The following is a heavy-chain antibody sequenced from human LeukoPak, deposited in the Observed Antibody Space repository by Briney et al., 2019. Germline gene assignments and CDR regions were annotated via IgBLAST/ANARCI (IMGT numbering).Heavy chain of an antibody. CDR3: ARHGGDSSWFDY. J-gene: IGHJ4*02. Sequence: GGSLRLSCAASGFTFGNFWMSWVRQAPGRGLQWVASMKGDGSHIYYADSVKGRFTISRDNAKNSLYLQMNSLRAEDTAVYYCARHGGDSSWFDYWGQGTLVTVSS. D-gene: IGHD6-13*01. CDR2: MKGDGSHI. CDR1: GFTFGNFW. V-gene: IGHV3-7*01.